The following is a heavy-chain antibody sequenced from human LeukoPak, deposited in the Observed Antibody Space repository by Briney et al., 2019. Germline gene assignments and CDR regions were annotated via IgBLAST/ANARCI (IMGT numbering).Heavy chain of an antibody. CDR2: ISWNSGSI. D-gene: IGHD3-9*01. V-gene: IGHV3-9*01. J-gene: IGHJ4*02. CDR1: GFTFDDYA. Sequence: GGSLRLSCAASGFTFDDYAMHWVRQAPGKGLEGVSGISWNSGSIGYADSVKGRFTISRDNAKNSLYLQMNSLRAEDTALYYCAKGLSGLRYFDWSYTPFDYWGQGTLVTVSS. CDR3: AKGLSGLRYFDWSYTPFDY.